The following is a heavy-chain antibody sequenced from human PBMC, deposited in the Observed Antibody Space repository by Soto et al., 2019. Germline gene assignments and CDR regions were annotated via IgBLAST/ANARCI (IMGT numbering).Heavy chain of an antibody. CDR1: GGSISSSYW. J-gene: IGHJ4*02. Sequence: SETLSLTCAVSGGSISSSYWWNWVRQPPGKGLEWIGKIYHSGSTNYNPSLKNRVTISVDKSNNQFSLRLSSVTAADTAVYFCVTSLDYDFWRDGGRHYYFDYWGQGTLVTVSS. V-gene: IGHV4-4*02. D-gene: IGHD3-3*01. CDR2: IYHSGST. CDR3: VTSLDYDFWRDGGRHYYFDY.